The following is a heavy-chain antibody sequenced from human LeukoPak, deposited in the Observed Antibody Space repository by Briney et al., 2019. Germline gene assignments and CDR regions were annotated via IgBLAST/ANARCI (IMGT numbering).Heavy chain of an antibody. CDR2: ISYDGSNK. J-gene: IGHJ4*02. V-gene: IGHV3-30-3*01. D-gene: IGHD3-22*01. CDR3: AKGPSYYDAGRKGFDY. Sequence: PGGSLRLSCAASGFTFSSYAIHWVRQAPGKGLEWVAVISYDGSNKYYADSVKGRFTISRDNSKNTLYLQMNSLRGEDTAFYYFAKGPSYYDAGRKGFDYWGQGTLVTVSS. CDR1: GFTFSSYA.